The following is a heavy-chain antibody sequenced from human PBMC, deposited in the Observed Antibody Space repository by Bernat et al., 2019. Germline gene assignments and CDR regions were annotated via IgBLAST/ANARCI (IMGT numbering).Heavy chain of an antibody. Sequence: EVQLVQSGAEVKKPGESLRISCKGSGYSFTSYWISWVRQMPGKGLEWMGRIDPSDSYTNYSPSFQGHVTISADKSSSTAYLQWSSLKASDTAMYYCARHAFGYRGWYYFDYWGQGTLVTVSS. CDR3: ARHAFGYRGWYYFDY. J-gene: IGHJ4*02. CDR1: GYSFTSYW. D-gene: IGHD6-19*01. CDR2: IDPSDSYT. V-gene: IGHV5-10-1*03.